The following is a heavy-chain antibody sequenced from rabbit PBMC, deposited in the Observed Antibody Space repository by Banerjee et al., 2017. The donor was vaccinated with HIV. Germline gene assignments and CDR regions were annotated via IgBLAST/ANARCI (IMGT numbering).Heavy chain of an antibody. CDR2: IITNSGTT. J-gene: IGHJ4*01. D-gene: IGHD4-1*01. CDR3: ARGGW. V-gene: IGHV1S45*01. Sequence: QEQLEESGGDLVKPGASLTLTCTASGFSFSNKYVMCWVRQAPGKGLEWIACIITNSGTTYYANWAKGRFTLTKTSATTVTLQLNSLTAADTATYFCARGGWWGPGTLVT. CDR1: GFSFSNKYV.